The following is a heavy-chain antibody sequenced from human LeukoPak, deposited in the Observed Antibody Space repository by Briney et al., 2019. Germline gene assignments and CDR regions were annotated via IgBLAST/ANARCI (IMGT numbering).Heavy chain of an antibody. CDR2: INSDGSST. J-gene: IGHJ6*03. Sequence: GGSLRLSCAASGFTFSSYWMHWVRQAPGKGLVWVSRINSDGSSTSYADSVKGRFTISRDNAKNTLYLQMNSLRAEDTAVYYCARARGDYGRLGYYYYYMDVWGKGTTVTVSS. CDR3: ARARGDYGRLGYYYYYMDV. CDR1: GFTFSSYW. D-gene: IGHD2-21*02. V-gene: IGHV3-74*01.